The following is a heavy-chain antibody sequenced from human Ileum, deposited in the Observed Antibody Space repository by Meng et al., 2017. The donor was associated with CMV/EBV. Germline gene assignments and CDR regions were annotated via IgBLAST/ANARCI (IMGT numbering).Heavy chain of an antibody. CDR1: GFTFSDYW. CDR2: IKLDGSEK. J-gene: IGHJ4*02. CDR3: ARDGAALWFVLYYFDY. Sequence: GESLKISCAASGFTFSDYWMTWVRQAPGKGLEWVANIKLDGSEKYYVDSVKGRFTISRDNAKNSLYLQMNSLRAEDTAVYYCARDGAALWFVLYYFDYWGQGTLVTVSS. D-gene: IGHD3-10*01. V-gene: IGHV3-7*01.